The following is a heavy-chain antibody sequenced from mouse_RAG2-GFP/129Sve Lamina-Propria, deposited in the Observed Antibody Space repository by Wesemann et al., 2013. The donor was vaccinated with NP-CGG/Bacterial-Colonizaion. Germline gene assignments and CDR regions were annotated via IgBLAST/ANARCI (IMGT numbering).Heavy chain of an antibody. J-gene: IGHJ1*03. CDR3: ARRAMGLDFDV. Sequence: QVTLKESGPGILQPSQTLSLTCSFSGFSLSTSNMGIGWIRQPSGKGLEWLAHIYWDDDKRYNPSLKSRLTISKDTSRNQVFLKITSVDTADTATYYCARRAMGLDFDVWGTGTTVTVSS. D-gene: IGHD1-1*02. V-gene: IGHV8-12*01. CDR2: IYWDDDK. CDR1: GFSLSTSNMG.